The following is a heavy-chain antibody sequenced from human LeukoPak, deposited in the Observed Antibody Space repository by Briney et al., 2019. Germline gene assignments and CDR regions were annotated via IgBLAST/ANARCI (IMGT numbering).Heavy chain of an antibody. Sequence: ASVKVSCKASGYTFTGYYMHWVRQAPGQGLEWMGWINANSGDTKYAQKFQGRVTMTRDTSISTAYMELSGLRSDDTAMYYCAREISGYSDYWGQGTLVTVSP. J-gene: IGHJ4*02. CDR2: INANSGDT. V-gene: IGHV1-2*02. CDR3: AREISGYSDY. CDR1: GYTFTGYY. D-gene: IGHD5-12*01.